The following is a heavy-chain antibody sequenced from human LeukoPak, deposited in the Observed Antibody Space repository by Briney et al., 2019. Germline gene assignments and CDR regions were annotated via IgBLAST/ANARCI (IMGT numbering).Heavy chain of an antibody. CDR2: ISSSSSTI. Sequence: GGSLRLSCAASGFTFSSYSMNWVRQAPGKGLEWVSYISSSSSTIYYADSVKGRFTISRDNSKNTLYLQVNSLRAEDTAVYYCAKVERPSAGWLARFTFDYWGQGTLVTVSS. D-gene: IGHD6-19*01. V-gene: IGHV3-48*01. CDR3: AKVERPSAGWLARFTFDY. CDR1: GFTFSSYS. J-gene: IGHJ4*02.